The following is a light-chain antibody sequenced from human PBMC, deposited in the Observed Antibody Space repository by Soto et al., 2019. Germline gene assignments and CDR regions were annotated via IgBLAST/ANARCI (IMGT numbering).Light chain of an antibody. J-gene: IGKJ1*01. CDR2: GAS. CDR3: QQYGGSWT. V-gene: IGKV3-20*01. Sequence: EIVLTQSPGTLSLSPGERATLSCRASQSVSSIYLAWYQQKPGQAPRLVIYGASNRATGVPDRFSGSGSGTVFSLTMSRLEPEDFAVYYCQQYGGSWTFGQGTKVEIK. CDR1: QSVSSIY.